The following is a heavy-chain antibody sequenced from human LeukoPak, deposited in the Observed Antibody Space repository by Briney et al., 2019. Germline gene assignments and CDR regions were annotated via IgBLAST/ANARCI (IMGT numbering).Heavy chain of an antibody. Sequence: PSETLSLTCAVYGGSFSGYYWSWIRQPPGKGLEWIGEINHSGSTNYNPSLKSRVTISVDTSKNQFSLKLSSVTAADTAVYYCARSRVGEPVRFDPWGQGTLVTVSS. V-gene: IGHV4-34*01. CDR3: ARSRVGEPVRFDP. CDR2: INHSGST. CDR1: GGSFSGYY. D-gene: IGHD1-14*01. J-gene: IGHJ5*02.